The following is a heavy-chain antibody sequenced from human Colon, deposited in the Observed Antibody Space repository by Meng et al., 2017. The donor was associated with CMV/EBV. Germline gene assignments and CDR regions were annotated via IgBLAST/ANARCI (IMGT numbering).Heavy chain of an antibody. CDR3: AKDRGSRSPDY. Sequence: SCAASGFTFSNYAIHWFRHAQVKGLDWVPFMRFVGSITYYAESVKRRFTISRDNSKNTLYLQMDSLRDEDSAVYYCAKDRGSRSPDYWGQGTLVTVSS. CDR2: MRFVGSIT. CDR1: GFTFSNYA. V-gene: IGHV3-30*02. J-gene: IGHJ4*02. D-gene: IGHD2-2*01.